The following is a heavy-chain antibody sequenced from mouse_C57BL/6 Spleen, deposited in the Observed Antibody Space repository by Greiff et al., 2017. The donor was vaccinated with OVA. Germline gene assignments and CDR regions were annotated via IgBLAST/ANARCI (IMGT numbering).Heavy chain of an antibody. CDR1: GFSLTSYA. D-gene: IGHD3-3*01. J-gene: IGHJ3*01. V-gene: IGHV2-9-1*01. CDR3: ARKGTEGFAY. Sequence: QVQLQQSGPGLVAPSQSLSITCTVSGFSLTSYAISWVRQPPGKGMEWLGVIWNGGGTNYNSALKSRLSIGKDNSKSQVFLKMNSLQTDDTARYYCARKGTEGFAYWGQGTLVTVSA. CDR2: IWNGGGT.